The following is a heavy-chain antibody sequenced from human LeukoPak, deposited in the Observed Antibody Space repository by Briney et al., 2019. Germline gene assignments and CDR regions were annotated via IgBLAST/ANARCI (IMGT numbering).Heavy chain of an antibody. D-gene: IGHD3-22*01. J-gene: IGHJ4*02. CDR1: GGSISISSSY. CDR2: VRYGGKT. CDR3: ARHYYDSSGLAYYCDY. Sequence: SETLSLTCTVSGGSISISSSYWGCIRQPPGKGREWIGRVRYGGKTYYNPPLKSRVTMSLVTCKNQFYLRLTSVTAADTAVYSCARHYYDSSGLAYYCDYWGRGTGVTVSA. V-gene: IGHV4-39*01.